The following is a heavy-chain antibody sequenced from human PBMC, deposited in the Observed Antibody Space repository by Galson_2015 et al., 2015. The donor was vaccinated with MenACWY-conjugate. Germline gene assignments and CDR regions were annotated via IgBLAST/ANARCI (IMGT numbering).Heavy chain of an antibody. J-gene: IGHJ4*02. Sequence: CAISGDSVSSNSAAWNWIRQSPSRGLEWLGRTYYRSKWYNDYAVSVKSRITINPDTSKNQFSLQLNSVTPEDTAVYYCARETRSSSWYSFDYRGQGTLVTVSS. CDR2: TYYRSKWYN. D-gene: IGHD6-13*01. CDR3: ARETRSSSWYSFDY. CDR1: GDSVSSNSAA. V-gene: IGHV6-1*01.